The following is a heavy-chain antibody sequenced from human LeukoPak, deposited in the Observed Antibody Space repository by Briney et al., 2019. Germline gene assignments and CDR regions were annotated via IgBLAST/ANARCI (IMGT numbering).Heavy chain of an antibody. Sequence: PSETLSLTCTVSGGSISTYYWSWIRQPPGKGLEWIGYIYHSGSTNYNPSLKSRVTISVDTSQNQFYLKLSSVTAADTAVYYCARGYDFWSGYYTPVARRGRPGSGRFDYWGQGTLVTVSS. CDR1: GGSISTYY. J-gene: IGHJ4*02. CDR3: ARGYDFWSGYYTPVARRGRPGSGRFDY. CDR2: IYHSGST. D-gene: IGHD3-3*01. V-gene: IGHV4-59*01.